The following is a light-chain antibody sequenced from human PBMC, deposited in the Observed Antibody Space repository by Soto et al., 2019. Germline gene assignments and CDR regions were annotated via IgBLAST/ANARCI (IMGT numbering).Light chain of an antibody. CDR3: QQYNSYSPST. V-gene: IGKV1-5*01. CDR1: QSISSW. CDR2: DAS. Sequence: DIQMTQSPSTLSASVGDRVTITCRASQSISSWLAWYQQKPGKAPKLLIYDASSVESGVPSRFSGSGSGTEFTLTIISLQPDDLATYYCQQYNSYSPSTFGQGTKLEIK. J-gene: IGKJ2*02.